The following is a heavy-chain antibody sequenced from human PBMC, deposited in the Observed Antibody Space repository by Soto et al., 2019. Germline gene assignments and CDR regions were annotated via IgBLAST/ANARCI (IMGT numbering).Heavy chain of an antibody. CDR2: TSYSGST. CDR1: GDSISPYY. J-gene: IGHJ4*02. CDR3: ARFRLVRNYVKTFDY. Sequence: QVQLQESGPGLVQPSETLSLTCTVSGDSISPYYWSWIRQPPGKGLEWIGYTSYSGSTSYNPSLKNRLNISVDKSRKQNSLKLNSVTAADTTVYYCARFRLVRNYVKTFDYCGQGTLVTVSS. V-gene: IGHV4-59*01. D-gene: IGHD3-9*01.